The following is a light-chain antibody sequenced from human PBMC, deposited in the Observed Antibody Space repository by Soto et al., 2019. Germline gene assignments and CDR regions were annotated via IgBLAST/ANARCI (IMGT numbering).Light chain of an antibody. V-gene: IGKV1-33*01. J-gene: IGKJ4*01. CDR3: QQYEELPLT. Sequence: DVQLTQSPSARSASVGDRVAITCQASQNIVTYLNWFQHRPGKAPQLLISDASHLEPGVPSRFSGQRSGTDFTLIINNLQPEDFATYYCQQYEELPLTFGGGTRV. CDR1: QNIVTY. CDR2: DAS.